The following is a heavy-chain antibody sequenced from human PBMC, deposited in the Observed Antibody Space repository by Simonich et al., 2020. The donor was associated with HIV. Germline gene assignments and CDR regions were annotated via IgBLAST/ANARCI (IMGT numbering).Heavy chain of an antibody. Sequence: EVQLVESGGGLVKPGGSLRLSCAASGFTFSSSSMNWVRQAPVKGLEWVSSISSSSSYIYYADSVQGRFTISRDNAKNSLYLQMNSLRAEDTAVYYCARETGEGYFDLWGRGTLLTVSS. CDR2: ISSSSSYI. CDR3: ARETGEGYFDL. CDR1: GFTFSSSS. V-gene: IGHV3-21*01. J-gene: IGHJ2*01. D-gene: IGHD7-27*01.